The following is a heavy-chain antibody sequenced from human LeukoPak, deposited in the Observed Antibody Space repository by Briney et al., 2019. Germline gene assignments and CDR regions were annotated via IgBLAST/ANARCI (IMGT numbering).Heavy chain of an antibody. CDR1: GYTFTSYD. D-gene: IGHD5-24*01. J-gene: IGHJ6*02. Sequence: ASVKVSCKASGYTFTSYDINWVRQATGQGLEWMGWISAYNGNTNYAQKLQGRVTMTTDTSTSTAYMELRSLRSDDTAVYYCARALSVEMATISYYYYGMDVWGQGTTVTVSS. V-gene: IGHV1-18*01. CDR3: ARALSVEMATISYYYYGMDV. CDR2: ISAYNGNT.